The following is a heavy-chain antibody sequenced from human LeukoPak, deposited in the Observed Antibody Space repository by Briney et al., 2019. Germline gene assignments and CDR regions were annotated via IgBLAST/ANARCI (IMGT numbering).Heavy chain of an antibody. J-gene: IGHJ4*02. D-gene: IGHD3-9*01. CDR2: IGGSGGST. CDR1: GFTFSSYA. V-gene: IGHV3-23*01. Sequence: GGSLRLSCAASGFTFSSYAMSWVRQAPGKGLEWVSAIGGSGGSTYYADSVKGRFTISRDNSKNTLYLQMNSLRAEDTAVYYCAKMANYDILTGYYRKAYYFDYWGQGTLVTVSS. CDR3: AKMANYDILTGYYRKAYYFDY.